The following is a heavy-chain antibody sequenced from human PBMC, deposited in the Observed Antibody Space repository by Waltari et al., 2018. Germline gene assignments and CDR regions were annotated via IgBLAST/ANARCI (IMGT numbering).Heavy chain of an antibody. CDR2: IYYSGST. D-gene: IGHD6-19*01. CDR3: ARDQWQGTQFDY. V-gene: IGHV4-39*07. CDR1: GGSISSSSYY. J-gene: IGHJ4*02. Sequence: QLQLQESGPGLVKPSETLSLTCTVSGGSISSSSYYWGWIRQPPGKGLEWIGSIYYSGSTYYNPSLKRRVTISVDTSKNQFSLKLSSVTAADTAVYYCARDQWQGTQFDYWGQGTLVTVSS.